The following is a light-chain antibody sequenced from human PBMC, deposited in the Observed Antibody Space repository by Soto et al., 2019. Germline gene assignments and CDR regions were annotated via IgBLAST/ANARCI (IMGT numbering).Light chain of an antibody. CDR1: SSNIGIDY. V-gene: IGLV1-51*02. Sequence: QSVLTQRPSVSAAPGQKVTISCSGSSSNIGIDYVSWYQQLPGTAPKLLIYEDNKRPSGIPDRFSGSKSGTSATLDITGLQTGDEADYYCGAWDTSLSGGIFGGGTKVTVL. CDR2: EDN. J-gene: IGLJ2*01. CDR3: GAWDTSLSGGI.